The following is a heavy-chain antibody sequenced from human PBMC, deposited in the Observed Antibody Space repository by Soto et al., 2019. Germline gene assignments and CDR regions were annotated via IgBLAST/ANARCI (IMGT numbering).Heavy chain of an antibody. CDR1: GFTFDDYG. V-gene: IGHV3-9*01. D-gene: IGHD3-16*01. J-gene: IGHJ4*02. CDR3: AKDIGLQLRRFDY. CDR2: ISLNSGNM. Sequence: PGGSLRLSCAASGFTFDDYGMHWVRQAPGKGLEWVSGISLNSGNMGYADSVKGRFSISRDNAKNSLYLQMNNLRTEDTALYYCAKDIGLQLRRFDYWGQGTQVTVSS.